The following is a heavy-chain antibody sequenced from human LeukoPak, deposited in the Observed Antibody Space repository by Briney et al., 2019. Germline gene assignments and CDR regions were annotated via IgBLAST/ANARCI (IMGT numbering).Heavy chain of an antibody. CDR2: INHTGNFN. Sequence: GGSLRLSCAASGFTFSSYWMNWARQAPGKGLSFVPIINHTGNFNYYVYSVKGRFTISRDNAKTSLYLQMSNLRAEDTAVYFCARGGGLDVWGQGATVTVSS. D-gene: IGHD3-16*01. J-gene: IGHJ6*02. CDR1: GFTFSSYW. CDR3: ARGGGLDV. V-gene: IGHV3-7*03.